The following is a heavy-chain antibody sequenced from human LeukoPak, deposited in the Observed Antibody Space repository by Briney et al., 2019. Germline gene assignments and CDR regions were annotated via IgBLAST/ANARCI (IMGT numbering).Heavy chain of an antibody. J-gene: IGHJ5*02. CDR3: ARAEGDSTWFGWFDA. CDR2: MNPKSGTT. V-gene: IGHV1-8*03. Sequence: ASVKVSCKASGHSFTDYNINWVRQATGQGLEWMGWMNPKSGTTGYAQKFQGRVTITRNTSTNTSYLEVNNLKSADTAVYYCARAEGDSTWFGWFDAWGQGTLVTVS. CDR1: GHSFTDYN. D-gene: IGHD3-10*01.